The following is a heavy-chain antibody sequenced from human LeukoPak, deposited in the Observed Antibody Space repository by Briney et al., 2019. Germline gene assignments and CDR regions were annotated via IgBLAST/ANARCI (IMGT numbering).Heavy chain of an antibody. V-gene: IGHV1-8*01. CDR2: MNPNSGNT. CDR3: ARGPNYDFWSGYAIDY. D-gene: IGHD3-3*01. J-gene: IGHJ4*02. CDR1: GYTFTSYD. Sequence: ASVKVSCKASGYTFTSYDINWVRQATGQGLAWMGWMNPNSGNTGYAQKFQGRVTMTRNTSISTAYMELSSLRSEDTAVYYCARGPNYDFWSGYAIDYWGQGTLVTVSS.